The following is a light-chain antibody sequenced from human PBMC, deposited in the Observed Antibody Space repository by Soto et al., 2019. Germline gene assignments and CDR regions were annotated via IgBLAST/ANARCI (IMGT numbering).Light chain of an antibody. CDR2: GAS. Sequence: IVLTQSPGPLSLSPGERATLSCRASQSVSNNYLAWYQQKPGQAPRLLIYGASNRATGIPDRFGGSGSGTDFTLTISRLEPEDFAVYYCQQYGSSGTFGQGTKVDI. J-gene: IGKJ1*01. CDR3: QQYGSSGT. CDR1: QSVSNNY. V-gene: IGKV3-20*01.